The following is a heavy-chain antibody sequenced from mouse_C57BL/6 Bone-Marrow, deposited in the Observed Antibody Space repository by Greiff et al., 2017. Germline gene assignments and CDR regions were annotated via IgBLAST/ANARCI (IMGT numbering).Heavy chain of an antibody. D-gene: IGHD2-4*01. Sequence: VQLQQPGAELVKPGASVKMSCKASGYTFTSYWITWVKQRPGQGLEWIGDIYPGSGSTNYNEKFKSKATLTVDTSSSTAYMQLSSLTSEDSAVYYRARDDYVDWYFDVWGTGTTVTVSS. CDR3: ARDDYVDWYFDV. CDR1: GYTFTSYW. CDR2: IYPGSGST. J-gene: IGHJ1*03. V-gene: IGHV1-55*01.